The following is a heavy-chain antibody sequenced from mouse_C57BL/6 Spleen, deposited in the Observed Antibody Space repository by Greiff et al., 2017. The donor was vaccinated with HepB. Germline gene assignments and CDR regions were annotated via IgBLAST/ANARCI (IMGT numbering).Heavy chain of an antibody. CDR2: IYPGSGNT. Sequence: VQLQHSGAELVRPGASVKLSCKASGYTFTDYYINWVKQRPGQGLEWIARIYPGSGNTYYNEKFKGKATLTAEKSSSTAYMQLSSLTSEDSAVYFCAREVTRYYFDYWGQGTTLTVSS. D-gene: IGHD2-13*01. CDR3: AREVTRYYFDY. CDR1: GYTFTDYY. J-gene: IGHJ2*01. V-gene: IGHV1-76*01.